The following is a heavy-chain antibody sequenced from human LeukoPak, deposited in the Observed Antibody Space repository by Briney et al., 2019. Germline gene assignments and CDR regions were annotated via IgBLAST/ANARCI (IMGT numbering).Heavy chain of an antibody. V-gene: IGHV3-66*01. J-gene: IGHJ6*02. CDR3: ARDTRSSSYYYYGMDV. D-gene: IGHD6-13*01. Sequence: PGGSLRLSCAASGFTVSSNYMSWVRQAPGKGLEWVSVIYSGGNTYYADSVKGRFTISRDNSKNTLYLQMNSPRAEDTAVYYCARDTRSSSYYYYGMDVWGQGTTVTVSS. CDR2: IYSGGNT. CDR1: GFTVSSNY.